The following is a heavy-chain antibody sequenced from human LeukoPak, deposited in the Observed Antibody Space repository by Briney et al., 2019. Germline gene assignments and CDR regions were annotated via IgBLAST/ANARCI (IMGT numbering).Heavy chain of an antibody. CDR3: ATGYLVTAGLMDV. Sequence: ASVKVSFKVSGYTLTELSMFWVRQAPGKGLEWMGSFDPEDGKTVYAQKFQGRVTMTEGTSTDTAYMELSSLRSEDTAVYYCATGYLVTAGLMDVWGQGTTVTVSS. V-gene: IGHV1-24*01. D-gene: IGHD6-13*01. CDR2: FDPEDGKT. CDR1: GYTLTELS. J-gene: IGHJ6*02.